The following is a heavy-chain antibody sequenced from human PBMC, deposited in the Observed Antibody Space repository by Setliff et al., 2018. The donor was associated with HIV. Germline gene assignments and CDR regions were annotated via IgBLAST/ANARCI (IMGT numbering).Heavy chain of an antibody. CDR1: RGTFNRYT. CDR2: IIPMYGTT. Sequence: SVKVSCKASRGTFNRYTISWVRQAPGQGIEWMGGIIPMYGTTKYAKKFQGRVTLTADESTSTAYMELSGLKSEDTALYYCASAPPDIVAADYYDTSGYFHHWGQGTLVTVSS. V-gene: IGHV1-69*13. CDR3: ASAPPDIVAADYYDTSGYFHH. D-gene: IGHD3-22*01. J-gene: IGHJ1*01.